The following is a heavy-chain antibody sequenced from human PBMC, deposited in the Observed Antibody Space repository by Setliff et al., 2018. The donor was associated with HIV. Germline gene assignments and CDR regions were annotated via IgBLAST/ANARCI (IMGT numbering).Heavy chain of an antibody. CDR2: IYYRGTT. D-gene: IGHD2-2*01. CDR3: ARTTIVAVPAANYYFDF. Sequence: SETLSLTCTVSGGSISTGGYYWSWIRQQPGKGLEWIGYIYYRGTTHYNPSLRSRATLSVDTSKNQFSLNLRSVTVADTAVYYCARTTIVAVPAANYYFDFWGQGDVVTVSS. J-gene: IGHJ4*02. V-gene: IGHV4-31*03. CDR1: GGSISTGGYY.